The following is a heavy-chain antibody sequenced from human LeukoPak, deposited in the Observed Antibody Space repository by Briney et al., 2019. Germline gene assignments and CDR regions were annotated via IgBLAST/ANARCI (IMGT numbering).Heavy chain of an antibody. Sequence: SETLSLACTVSGGSISSYQWSWIRQPPGKGLEWIGNIYYSGRTKYNPSLKRRVTISVDTSKNQFPRKLSSVTAADTAVYYCARARRGYDILTGYYVNAFDIWGQGTMVTVSS. V-gene: IGHV4-59*08. D-gene: IGHD3-9*01. CDR3: ARARRGYDILTGYYVNAFDI. CDR2: IYYSGRT. CDR1: GGSISSYQ. J-gene: IGHJ3*02.